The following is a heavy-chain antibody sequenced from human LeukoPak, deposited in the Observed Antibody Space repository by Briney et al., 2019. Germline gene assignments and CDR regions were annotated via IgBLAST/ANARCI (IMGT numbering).Heavy chain of an antibody. D-gene: IGHD6-19*01. V-gene: IGHV4-39*01. CDR2: IYYSGST. CDR3: ARVRAVAGTPFDY. Sequence: SETLSLTCTVSGGSISSSSYYWGWIRQPPGKGLEWIGSIYYSGSTYYNPSLKSRVTISVDTSKNQFSLKLRSVTAADTAVYFCARVRAVAGTPFDYWGQGTLVTVSS. J-gene: IGHJ4*02. CDR1: GGSISSSSYY.